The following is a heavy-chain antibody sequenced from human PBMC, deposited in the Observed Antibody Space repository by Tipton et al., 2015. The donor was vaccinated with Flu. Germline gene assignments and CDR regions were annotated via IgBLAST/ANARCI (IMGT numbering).Heavy chain of an antibody. CDR2: IFQSGSS. Sequence: LRLSCTVSGYSIINGFYWGWIRQPPGKGLEWIGSIFQSGSSYYNPSLRSRVTLSVDTSKNQFSLKLTSVTAADTAVYYCTRHFKQHLIRGEDFCGQGTLVSVSS. CDR1: GYSIINGFY. J-gene: IGHJ4*02. D-gene: IGHD3-3*02. CDR3: TRHFKQHLIRGEDF. V-gene: IGHV4-38-2*02.